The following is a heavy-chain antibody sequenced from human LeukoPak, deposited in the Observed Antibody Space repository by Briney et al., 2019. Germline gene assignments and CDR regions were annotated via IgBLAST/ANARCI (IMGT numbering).Heavy chain of an antibody. D-gene: IGHD1-26*01. Sequence: SPSLSLTCAVSAGSVSSSGYGWNWIRQPPGKCREWSGDIYHSRTTDYNPSLKSRVTISVDWLKNQLSLNLNSATAADTAVYYCAREGDSGSYLYWGQGTLVTVSS. CDR3: AREGDSGSYLY. CDR2: IYHSRTT. V-gene: IGHV4-30-2*01. CDR1: AGSVSSSGYG. J-gene: IGHJ4*02.